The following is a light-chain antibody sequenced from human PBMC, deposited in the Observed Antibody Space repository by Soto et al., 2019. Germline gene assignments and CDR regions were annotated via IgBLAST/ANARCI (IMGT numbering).Light chain of an antibody. CDR3: SSYTSSSTLVV. CDR1: SSDVGGYNY. V-gene: IGLV2-14*01. CDR2: DVS. Sequence: QSVLPQPASVSGSPGQSITISCTGTSSDVGGYNYVSWYQQHPGKAPKLTIYDVSNRPSGVSNRFSGSKSGNTASLTISGLQAEDEADYYCSSYTSSSTLVVFGTGTKVTVL. J-gene: IGLJ1*01.